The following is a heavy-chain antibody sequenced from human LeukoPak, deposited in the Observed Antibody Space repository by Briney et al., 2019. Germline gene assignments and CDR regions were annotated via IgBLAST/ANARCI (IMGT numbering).Heavy chain of an antibody. CDR1: GGTFSSYA. CDR2: IIPIFGTA. D-gene: IGHD3-22*01. J-gene: IGHJ4*02. Sequence: PGGSLRLSCAASGGTFSSYAISWVRQAPGQGLEWMGGIIPIFGTANYAQKFQGRVTITADESTSTAYMELSSLRSEDTAVYYCARGEKEGDYYDSSGYPNTFDYWGQGTLVTVSS. V-gene: IGHV1-69*01. CDR3: ARGEKEGDYYDSSGYPNTFDY.